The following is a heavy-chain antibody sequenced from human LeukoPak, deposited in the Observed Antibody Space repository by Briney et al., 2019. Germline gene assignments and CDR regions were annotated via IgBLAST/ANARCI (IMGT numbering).Heavy chain of an antibody. CDR3: ASGRPDNYYDSSGYYFQH. D-gene: IGHD3-22*01. V-gene: IGHV4-59*01. CDR1: GGSISSYY. CDR2: IYYSGST. J-gene: IGHJ1*01. Sequence: SETLSLTCTVSGGSISSYYLSWIRQPPGKGLEWIGYIYYSGSTNYNPSLKSRVTISVDTSKNQFSLKLSSVTAADTAVYYCASGRPDNYYDSSGYYFQHWGQGTLVTVSS.